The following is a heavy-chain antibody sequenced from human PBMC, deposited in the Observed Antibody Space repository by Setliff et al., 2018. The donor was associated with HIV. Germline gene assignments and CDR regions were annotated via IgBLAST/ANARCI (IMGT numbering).Heavy chain of an antibody. CDR1: GFTFSNYN. CDR3: ARDRASSGYYARFDH. CDR2: ISYDSRFI. Sequence: GGSLRLSCAASGFTFSNYNMNWVRQAPGKGLEWVSSISYDSRFIYHADAMKGRFTISRDNAKKLVYLQMNSLRAEDTAIYYCARDRASSGYYARFDHWGQGTLVTVSS. J-gene: IGHJ4*02. V-gene: IGHV3-21*01. D-gene: IGHD3-22*01.